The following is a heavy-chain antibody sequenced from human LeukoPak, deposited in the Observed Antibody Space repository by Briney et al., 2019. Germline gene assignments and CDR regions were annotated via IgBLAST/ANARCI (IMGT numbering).Heavy chain of an antibody. Sequence: SETLSLTCTVSGGSISSGDYYWSWIRQPPGKGLEWIGYIYYSGSTYYNPSLKSRVTISVDTSKNQFSPKLSSVTAADTAVYYCARWEEYYYDSSGSRVRNAFDIWGQGTMATVSS. J-gene: IGHJ3*02. CDR3: ARWEEYYYDSSGSRVRNAFDI. CDR1: GGSISSGDYY. V-gene: IGHV4-30-4*01. CDR2: IYYSGST. D-gene: IGHD3-22*01.